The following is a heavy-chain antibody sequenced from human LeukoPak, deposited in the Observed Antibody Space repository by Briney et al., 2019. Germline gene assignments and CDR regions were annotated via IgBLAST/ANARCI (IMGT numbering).Heavy chain of an antibody. J-gene: IGHJ4*02. CDR3: ARVIRAAPGKGYFDY. Sequence: GGSLRLSCATSGFIFSTYALSWVRPARGKGLEWAFSISGSGGSTYHADSVKGRFTISRDSSKNTLYLQMNSLRAEDTAIYYCARVIRAAPGKGYFDYWGQGTLVTVSS. CDR2: ISGSGGST. V-gene: IGHV3-23*01. D-gene: IGHD6-13*01. CDR1: GFIFSTYA.